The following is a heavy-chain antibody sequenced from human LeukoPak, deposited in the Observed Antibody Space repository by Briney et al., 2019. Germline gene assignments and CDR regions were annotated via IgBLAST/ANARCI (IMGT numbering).Heavy chain of an antibody. D-gene: IGHD3-22*01. CDR2: ISRTSGYI. V-gene: IGHV3-21*01. Sequence: GGSLRLSCAASGFTFSNSNMNWVRQAPGKGLEWVSSISRTSGYIYYADSVKGRFTISRDNAKNSLYLQMNSLRVEDTAVYYCARDTSGYDFVLDSFDYWGQGALVTVSS. CDR1: GFTFSNSN. CDR3: ARDTSGYDFVLDSFDY. J-gene: IGHJ4*02.